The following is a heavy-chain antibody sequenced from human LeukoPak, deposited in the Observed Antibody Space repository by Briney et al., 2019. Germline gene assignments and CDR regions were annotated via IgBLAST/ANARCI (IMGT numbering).Heavy chain of an antibody. J-gene: IGHJ4*02. CDR2: IHDSGST. D-gene: IGHD2-15*01. Sequence: SETLSLTCTVSGGSISSYYWSWIRQPPGKGLEWIGYIHDSGSTNYNPSLKSRVTISVDTSKNRFSLKLSSVTAADTAVYYCVRDRREQYCSGGSCYSALGFFDYWGQGTLVTVSS. V-gene: IGHV4-59*01. CDR3: VRDRREQYCSGGSCYSALGFFDY. CDR1: GGSISSYY.